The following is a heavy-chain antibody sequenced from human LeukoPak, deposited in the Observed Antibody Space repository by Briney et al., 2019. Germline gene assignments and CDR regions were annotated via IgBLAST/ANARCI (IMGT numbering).Heavy chain of an antibody. J-gene: IGHJ1*01. Sequence: SDTLSLTCTVSGGSISIYYWNWIRQPPGKGLECIGYIYYSGSTNYNPSLKSRVTISVDTSKNQFSLKLSSVTAADRAVYYCARGGWYPESFQHWGQGALVTVSS. CDR1: GGSISIYY. V-gene: IGHV4-59*07. CDR2: IYYSGST. D-gene: IGHD6-19*01. CDR3: ARGGWYPESFQH.